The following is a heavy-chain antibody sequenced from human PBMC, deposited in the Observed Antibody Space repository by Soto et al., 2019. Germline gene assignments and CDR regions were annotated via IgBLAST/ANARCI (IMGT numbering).Heavy chain of an antibody. Sequence: SLRLSCAASGFTFSSYVMHWVRQAPGKGLEWVAVISYDGSNKYYADSVKGRFTISRDNSKNTLYLQMNSLRAGDTAVYYCAKDFRAFDYWGQGTLVTVSS. CDR2: ISYDGSNK. J-gene: IGHJ4*02. V-gene: IGHV3-30*18. CDR3: AKDFRAFDY. CDR1: GFTFSSYV.